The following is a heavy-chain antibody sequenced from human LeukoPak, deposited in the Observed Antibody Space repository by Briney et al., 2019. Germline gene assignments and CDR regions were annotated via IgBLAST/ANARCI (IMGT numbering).Heavy chain of an antibody. CDR1: GFNFSDYY. CDR3: AGGLLEAQGWLQWLGTVYSMDV. CDR2: MSCRSGII. D-gene: IGHD5-24*01. J-gene: IGHJ6*02. Sequence: GGSLRLSCVASGFNFSDYYMNWIRQSPGKGLEWISYMSCRSGIIYYADSVKGRFTISRDNARNSLYLQMNSLRVDDTAVYYCAGGLLEAQGWLQWLGTVYSMDVWGQGTPVTVSS. V-gene: IGHV3-11*01.